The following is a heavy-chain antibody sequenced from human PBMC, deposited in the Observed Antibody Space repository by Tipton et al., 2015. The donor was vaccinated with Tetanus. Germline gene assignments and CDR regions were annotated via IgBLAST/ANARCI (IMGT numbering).Heavy chain of an antibody. CDR3: TTSGIVGSGSRVDY. D-gene: IGHD1-26*01. Sequence: SLRLSCATSGLFFKNAWMNWARQAPGKGLEWVGRIKSKTDGGTTDYAARVKDRFSISRDDSKNTLFLQMNSLKTEDTAVYYCTTSGIVGSGSRVDYWGRGTLVTVSS. CDR2: IKSKTDGGTT. V-gene: IGHV3-15*07. CDR1: GLFFKNAW. J-gene: IGHJ4*02.